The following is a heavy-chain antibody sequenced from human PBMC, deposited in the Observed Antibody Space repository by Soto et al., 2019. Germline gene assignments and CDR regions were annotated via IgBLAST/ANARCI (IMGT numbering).Heavy chain of an antibody. J-gene: IGHJ5*02. CDR2: VSYDGNNK. Sequence: QVQLVESGGGVVQPGRSLRLSCAASGFTFSIYGMHWVRQAPGKGLEWVAAVSYDGNNKYYADSVKGRFIISRDSSKNTLYLQMNSLRADDTALYYCAKDFLGYSSSSDPNCLDPWGQGTLVTVSS. CDR1: GFTFSIYG. CDR3: AKDFLGYSSSSDPNCLDP. D-gene: IGHD6-6*01. V-gene: IGHV3-30*18.